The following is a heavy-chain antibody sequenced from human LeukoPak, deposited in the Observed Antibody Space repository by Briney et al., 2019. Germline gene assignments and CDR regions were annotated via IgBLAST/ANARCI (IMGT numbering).Heavy chain of an antibody. CDR2: INPNSGGT. CDR1: GYTFTGYY. J-gene: IGHJ1*01. CDR3: ARIGISARGTNFHH. V-gene: IGHV1-2*02. D-gene: IGHD6-13*01. Sequence: ASVKVSCKASGYTFTGYYMHWVRQAPGQGLEWMGWINPNSGGTNYAQKFQGRVTMTRDTSISTAYMELSRLRSDDTAVYYCARIGISARGTNFHHWGQGTLVTVSS.